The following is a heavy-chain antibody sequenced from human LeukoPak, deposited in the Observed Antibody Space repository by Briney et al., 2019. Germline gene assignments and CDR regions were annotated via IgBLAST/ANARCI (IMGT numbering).Heavy chain of an antibody. CDR3: ARDRPLGSGLEGFDP. CDR2: IYTSGST. J-gene: IGHJ5*02. CDR1: GGSIDSSSSY. V-gene: IGHV4-61*02. Sequence: PSQTLSLTCTVSGGSIDSSSSYWNWVRQPAGKGLEWIGRIYTSGSTNYNPSVKSRVTMSVDTSKNQFSLKLSSMTAADTAVYYCARDRPLGSGLEGFDPWGQGTLVTVSS. D-gene: IGHD3-10*01.